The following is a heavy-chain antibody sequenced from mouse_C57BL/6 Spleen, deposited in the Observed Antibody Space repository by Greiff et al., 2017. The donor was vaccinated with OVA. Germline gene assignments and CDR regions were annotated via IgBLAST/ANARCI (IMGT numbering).Heavy chain of an antibody. Sequence: VQLQQSGPELVKPGASVKISCKASGYTFTDYYMNWVKQSHGKSLEWIGDINPNNGGTSYNQKFKGKATLTVDKSSSTAYMELRSLTSEDSAVYYCARSGDSSGPRFAYWGQGTLVTVSA. J-gene: IGHJ3*01. CDR3: ARSGDSSGPRFAY. CDR1: GYTFTDYY. D-gene: IGHD3-2*02. CDR2: INPNNGGT. V-gene: IGHV1-26*01.